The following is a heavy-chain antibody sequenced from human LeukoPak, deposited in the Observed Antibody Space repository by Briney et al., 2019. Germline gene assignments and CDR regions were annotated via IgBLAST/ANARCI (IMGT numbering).Heavy chain of an antibody. CDR1: GGSISSGDYY. CDR2: IYYSGST. V-gene: IGHV4-30-4*01. Sequence: SQTLSLTCTVSGGSISSGDYYWSWIRQPPGKGLEWIGYIYYSGSTYYNPSLKSRVTISVDTSKNQFSLKLSSVTAADTAVYYCARGSGTIFGVVIIGENWFDPWGQGTLVTVSS. D-gene: IGHD3-3*01. J-gene: IGHJ5*02. CDR3: ARGSGTIFGVVIIGENWFDP.